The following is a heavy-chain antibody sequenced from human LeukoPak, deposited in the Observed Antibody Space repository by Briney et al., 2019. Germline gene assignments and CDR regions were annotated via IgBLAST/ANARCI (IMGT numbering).Heavy chain of an antibody. CDR1: GGSISSSY. V-gene: IGHV4-59*08. CDR2: IYYTGST. CDR3: ARMYDSSGYYYPFDY. Sequence: SETLSLTCTVSGGSISSSYWSWIRQPAGKGLEWIGYIYYTGSTNYNPSLKSRVTISADTSKNHFSLKLSSVTAADTAVYYCARMYDSSGYYYPFDYWGQGTLVTVSS. J-gene: IGHJ4*02. D-gene: IGHD3-22*01.